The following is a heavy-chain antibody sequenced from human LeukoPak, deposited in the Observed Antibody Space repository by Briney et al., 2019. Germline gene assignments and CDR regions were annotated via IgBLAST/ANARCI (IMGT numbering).Heavy chain of an antibody. CDR3: ARGPVSSSGFFGY. V-gene: IGHV3-11*01. D-gene: IGHD6-19*01. CDR2: ISSSGGTI. Sequence: GGSLRLSCAASGFTFSDYHMSWIRQAPGKGLEWVSYISSSGGTISYADSVKGRFAISRDNAKNSLYLQMNSLRAEDTAVYYCARGPVSSSGFFGYWGQGTLVTVSS. CDR1: GFTFSDYH. J-gene: IGHJ4*02.